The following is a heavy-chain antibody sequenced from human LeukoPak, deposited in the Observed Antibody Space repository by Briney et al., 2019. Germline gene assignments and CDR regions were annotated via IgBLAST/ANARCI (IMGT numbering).Heavy chain of an antibody. CDR1: RYTFTDYW. J-gene: IGHJ4*02. CDR3: ARLGYCSSTSCKRGGLDY. D-gene: IGHD2-2*03. CDR2: IYPGDSDT. Sequence: GESLKISCTGSRYTFTDYWIGWVRQMPGKGLEWIGIIYPGDSDTRYSPFFQGQATISADKSISTAYLQWSALKASDTAKYYCARLGYCSSTSCKRGGLDYWGQGTPVTVSS. V-gene: IGHV5-51*01.